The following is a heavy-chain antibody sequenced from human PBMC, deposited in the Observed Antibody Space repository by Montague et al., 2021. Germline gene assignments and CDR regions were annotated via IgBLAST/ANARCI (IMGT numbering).Heavy chain of an antibody. Sequence: SETLSLTCTVSGGSISSTSYYWGWIRQPPGTGLEWIGSLYYSGSTYYNPSLKSRATISADTSKNQFSLRLRSVTAADTAVYYCARRMGVVVVTEPDAFDIWGQGTMVTVSS. CDR3: ARRMGVVVVTEPDAFDI. CDR1: GGSISSTSYY. V-gene: IGHV4-39*01. J-gene: IGHJ3*02. D-gene: IGHD2-21*02. CDR2: LYYSGST.